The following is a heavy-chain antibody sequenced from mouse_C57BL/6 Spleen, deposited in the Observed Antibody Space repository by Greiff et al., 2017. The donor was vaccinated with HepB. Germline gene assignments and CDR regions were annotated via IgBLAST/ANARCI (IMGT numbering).Heavy chain of an antibody. CDR2: IHPNSGST. CDR1: GYTFTSYW. D-gene: IGHD1-1*01. V-gene: IGHV1-64*01. CDR3: ARALGGSNIDY. Sequence: QVQLQQPGAELVKPGASVKLSCKASGYTFTSYWMHWVKQRPGQGLEWIGMIHPNSGSTNYNEKFKSKATLTVDKSSSTAYMQLSSLTSEDSAVYYCARALGGSNIDYWGQGTTLTVSS. J-gene: IGHJ2*01.